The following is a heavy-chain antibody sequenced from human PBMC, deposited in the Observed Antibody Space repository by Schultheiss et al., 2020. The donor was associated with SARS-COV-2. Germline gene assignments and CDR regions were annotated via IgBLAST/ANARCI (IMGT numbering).Heavy chain of an antibody. Sequence: ASVKVSCKASGYTFTSYAISWVRQAPGQGLEWMGWISAYNGNTNYAQKLQGRVTMTTDTSTSTAYMELSSLRSEDTAVYYCARSRSIGLELPVGPLSNWFAPWSQGALVNV. D-gene: IGHD1-7*01. V-gene: IGHV1-18*01. CDR1: GYTFTSYA. J-gene: IGHJ5*02. CDR2: ISAYNGNT. CDR3: ARSRSIGLELPVGPLSNWFAP.